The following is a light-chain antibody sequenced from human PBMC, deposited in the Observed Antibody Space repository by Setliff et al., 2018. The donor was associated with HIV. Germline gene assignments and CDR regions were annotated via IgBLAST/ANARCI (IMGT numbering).Light chain of an antibody. J-gene: IGLJ1*01. Sequence: SYELTQPPSVSVSPGQTARITCSGDALPKQYVYWYQQKPGQAPVVVIYKDSERPSGIPERFSGSSSGTTVTLTISGVQAEDEADYYCQSADRSGTYVFGTGTKVTVL. CDR3: QSADRSGTYV. CDR1: ALPKQY. CDR2: KDS. V-gene: IGLV3-25*03.